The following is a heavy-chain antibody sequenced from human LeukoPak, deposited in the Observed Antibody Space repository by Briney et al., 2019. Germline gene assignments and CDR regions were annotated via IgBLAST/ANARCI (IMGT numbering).Heavy chain of an antibody. CDR2: INHSGST. CDR3: ARTVVAGTYYYYYGMDV. CDR1: GGSFSGYY. Sequence: SETLSLTCAVYGGSFSGYYWSWIRQPPGKGLEWIGEINHSGSTNYNPSLKSRVTISVDTSKNQFSLKLSSVTAADTAVYYCARTVVAGTYYYYYGMDVWGQGTTVTVSS. J-gene: IGHJ6*02. D-gene: IGHD6-19*01. V-gene: IGHV4-34*01.